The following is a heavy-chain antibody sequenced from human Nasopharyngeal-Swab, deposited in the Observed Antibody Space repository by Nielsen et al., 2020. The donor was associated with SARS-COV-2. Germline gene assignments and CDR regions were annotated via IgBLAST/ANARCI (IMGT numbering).Heavy chain of an antibody. D-gene: IGHD3-22*01. Sequence: RQAQGKALEWLALIYWNDDKRYSPSLKSRLTITKDTSKNRVVLTMTNMDPVDTATYYCAHRTYYYDSSGYYYVWDFDYWGQGTLVTVSS. CDR2: IYWNDDK. J-gene: IGHJ4*02. V-gene: IGHV2-5*01. CDR3: AHRTYYYDSSGYYYVWDFDY.